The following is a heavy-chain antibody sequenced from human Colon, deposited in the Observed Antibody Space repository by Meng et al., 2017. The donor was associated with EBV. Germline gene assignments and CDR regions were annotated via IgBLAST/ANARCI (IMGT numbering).Heavy chain of an antibody. CDR1: GGSISSGDYY. Sequence: VQRQEWGPGLVQPSQTLSLTCTVSGGSISSGDYYWSWIRQPPGKGLEWIGYIYYSGSTYSNASLKSRVTISIDRSKNQFSLKLSSVTAADTAVYYCARDRKHYGERGWFDPWGQGTLVTVSS. CDR3: ARDRKHYGERGWFDP. J-gene: IGHJ5*02. D-gene: IGHD4-17*01. V-gene: IGHV4-30-4*01. CDR2: IYYSGST.